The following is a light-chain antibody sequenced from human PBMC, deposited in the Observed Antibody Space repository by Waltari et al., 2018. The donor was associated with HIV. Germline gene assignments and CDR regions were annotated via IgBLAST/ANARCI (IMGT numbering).Light chain of an antibody. CDR3: MQAKQLPLT. J-gene: IGKJ5*01. Sequence: IVLTQNPPSSPVNLGQPASIPCSSSHPLVHSDGNIYLSWLQQRPCQPPRLLIYEAYKRFSGVPDRFSGSGTGRDFTLKINKVEVEDIATYYCMQAKQLPLTFGQGTRLEIK. V-gene: IGKV2-24*01. CDR2: EAY. CDR1: HPLVHSDGNIY.